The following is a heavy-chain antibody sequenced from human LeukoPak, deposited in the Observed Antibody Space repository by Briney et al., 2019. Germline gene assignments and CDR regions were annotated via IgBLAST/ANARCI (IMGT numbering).Heavy chain of an antibody. CDR2: IYHSGST. J-gene: IGHJ4*02. CDR1: GGSISSGGYY. D-gene: IGHD4-17*01. V-gene: IGHV4-30-2*01. Sequence: PSETLSLTCTVSGGSISSGGYYWSWIRQPPGKGLEWIGYIYHSGSTYYNPSLKSRVTISVDTSKNQFSLKLSSVTAADTAVYYCARDIDDRLRETTDYWGQGTLVTVSS. CDR3: ARDIDDRLRETTDY.